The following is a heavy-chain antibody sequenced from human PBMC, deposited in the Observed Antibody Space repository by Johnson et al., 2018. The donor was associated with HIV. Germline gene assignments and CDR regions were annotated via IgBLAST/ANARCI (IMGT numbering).Heavy chain of an antibody. CDR3: ASTRLGAFDI. Sequence: QVQLVESGGGVVQPGRSLRLSCAGSGFTFSSYGMHWVRQAPGKGLEWVSFIRYDGSEKHYADSGRGRFTNSRDNSKNTLYLQMNSLRAEHTAVYYCASTRLGAFDIWGQGTMVTVSS. V-gene: IGHV3-33*01. J-gene: IGHJ3*02. CDR2: IRYDGSEK. CDR1: GFTFSSYG. D-gene: IGHD6-6*01.